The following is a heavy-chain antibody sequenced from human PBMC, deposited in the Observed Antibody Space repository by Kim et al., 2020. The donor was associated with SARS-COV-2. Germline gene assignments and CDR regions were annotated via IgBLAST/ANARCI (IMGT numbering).Heavy chain of an antibody. CDR3: ARGFEYDSSGYYY. J-gene: IGHJ4*02. Sequence: SENLSLTCAVYGGSFSGYYWSWIRQPPGKGLEWIGEINHSGSTNYNPSLKSRVTISVDTSKNQFSLKLSSVTAADTAVYYCARGFEYDSSGYYYWGQGTLGTVSS. V-gene: IGHV4-34*01. CDR2: INHSGST. CDR1: GGSFSGYY. D-gene: IGHD3-22*01.